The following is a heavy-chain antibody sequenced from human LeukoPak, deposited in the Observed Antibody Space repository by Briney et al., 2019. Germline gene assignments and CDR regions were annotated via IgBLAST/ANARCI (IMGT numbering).Heavy chain of an antibody. CDR2: IYYSGST. Sequence: SETLSLTCTVSGGSISSSSYYWGWIRQPPGKGLEWIGSIYYSGSTYYNPSLKSRVTISVDTSKNQFSLKLSSVTAADTAVYYCAREGEERITIFQNWFDPWGQGTLVTVSS. V-gene: IGHV4-39*07. CDR3: AREGEERITIFQNWFDP. J-gene: IGHJ5*02. CDR1: GGSISSSSYY. D-gene: IGHD3-9*01.